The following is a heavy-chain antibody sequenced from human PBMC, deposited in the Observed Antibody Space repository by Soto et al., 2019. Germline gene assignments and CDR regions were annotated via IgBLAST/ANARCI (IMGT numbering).Heavy chain of an antibody. CDR2: IDSRGDTI. Sequence: AGGSLRLSCAASGFTFSDYYMSWIRQAPGKGLEWVSYIDSRGDTIHYADSVKGRFTISRDNAKNSLYLQMNSLSAEDTAVYYCARSTLRYYSDTSGYHFDHWGQGTLVTVSS. J-gene: IGHJ4*02. D-gene: IGHD3-22*01. CDR3: ARSTLRYYSDTSGYHFDH. CDR1: GFTFSDYY. V-gene: IGHV3-11*01.